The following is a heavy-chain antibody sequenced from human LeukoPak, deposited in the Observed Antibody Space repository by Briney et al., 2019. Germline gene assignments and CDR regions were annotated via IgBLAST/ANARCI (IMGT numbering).Heavy chain of an antibody. J-gene: IGHJ4*02. Sequence: PGGSLRLSCAASGFMFSSYWMHWARQAPGEGLVWVSRINPDGRSTSHADSVKGRFTMSRDNARDTLYLQMNSLRAEDTAVYYCARGPLSGGAIQFDSWGQGTLVTVSS. CDR1: GFMFSSYW. CDR2: INPDGRST. D-gene: IGHD2-21*01. V-gene: IGHV3-74*01. CDR3: ARGPLSGGAIQFDS.